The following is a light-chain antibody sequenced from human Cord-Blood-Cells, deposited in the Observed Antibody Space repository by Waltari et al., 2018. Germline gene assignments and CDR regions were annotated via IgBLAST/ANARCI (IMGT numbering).Light chain of an antibody. CDR2: KAS. CDR3: QQYNSYPLT. J-gene: IGKJ4*01. CDR1: QSISSW. Sequence: DIQMTHSPSTLSASVGDRVTITCRASQSISSWLAWYQQKPGKAPKLLIYKASSLESGVPSRFSGSGSGTEFTLTISSLQPDDFATYYCQQYNSYPLTFGEGTKVEIK. V-gene: IGKV1-5*03.